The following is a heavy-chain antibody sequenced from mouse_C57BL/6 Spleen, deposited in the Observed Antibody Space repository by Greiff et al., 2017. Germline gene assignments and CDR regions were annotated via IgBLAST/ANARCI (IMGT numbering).Heavy chain of an antibody. V-gene: IGHV1-72*01. Sequence: QVQLQQPGAELVKPGASVKLSCKASGYTFTSYWMHWVKQRPGRGLEWSGRIDPNSGGTKYNEKFKSKATLTVDKPSSTAYMQLSSLTSEDSAVYYCAREGALYYFDYWGQGTTLTVSS. CDR1: GYTFTSYW. CDR3: AREGALYYFDY. CDR2: IDPNSGGT. J-gene: IGHJ2*01.